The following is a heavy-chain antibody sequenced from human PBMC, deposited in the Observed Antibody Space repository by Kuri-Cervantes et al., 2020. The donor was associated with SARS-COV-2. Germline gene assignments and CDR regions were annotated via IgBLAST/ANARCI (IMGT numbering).Heavy chain of an antibody. CDR1: GGSFSGYY. V-gene: IGHV4-34*01. J-gene: IGHJ5*02. D-gene: IGHD1-20*01. CDR3: ARLVYNWNDGFDP. CDR2: INHSGST. Sequence: CAVYGGSFSGYYWSWIRQPPGKGLEWSGEINHSGSTNYNPSLKSRVTISVDTSKNQFSLKLSSVTAADTAVYYCARLVYNWNDGFDPWGQGTLVTVSS.